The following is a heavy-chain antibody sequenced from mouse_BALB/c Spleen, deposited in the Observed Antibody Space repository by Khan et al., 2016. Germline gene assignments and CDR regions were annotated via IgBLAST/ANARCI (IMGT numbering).Heavy chain of an antibody. CDR1: GYSITSDYA. CDR3: ARGLGRAY. Sequence: EVQLQESGPGLVKPSQSLSLTCTVTGYSITSDYAWNWIRQFPENKLEWMGYISYSGSTSYNPSLKSRISITRDTSKNQFFLQLNSVTTEDTATYCCARGLGRAYWGQGTLVTVSA. CDR2: ISYSGST. V-gene: IGHV3-2*02. J-gene: IGHJ3*01. D-gene: IGHD4-1*01.